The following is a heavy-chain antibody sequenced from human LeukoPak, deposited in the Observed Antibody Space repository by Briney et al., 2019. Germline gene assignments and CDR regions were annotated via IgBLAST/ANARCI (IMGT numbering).Heavy chain of an antibody. Sequence: SQTLSLTCTVSGGSISSGGYYWSWIRQHPGKGLEWIGYIYYSGSTYYNPSLKSRVTISVDTSKNQFSLKLSSVTAADTAVYYCARDLCGSYSDWVDPWGQGTLVTVSS. CDR3: ARDLCGSYSDWVDP. CDR2: IYYSGST. CDR1: GGSISSGGYY. J-gene: IGHJ5*02. V-gene: IGHV4-31*03. D-gene: IGHD1-26*01.